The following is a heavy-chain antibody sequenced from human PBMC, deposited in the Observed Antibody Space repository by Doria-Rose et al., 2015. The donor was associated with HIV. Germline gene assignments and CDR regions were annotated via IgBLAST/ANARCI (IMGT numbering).Heavy chain of an antibody. J-gene: IGHJ4*01. CDR2: IFTDDGR. Sequence: ESGPVLVKPTETLTLTCTVSGVSLSSPRMGVSWIRQPPGEALEWLANIFTDDGRSYKTSLKSRLTISRGTSKSQVVLTMTDMDPVDTATYYCARIESSRWYHKYYFDFWGRGTLVIVSA. D-gene: IGHD6-13*01. CDR1: GVSLSSPRMG. V-gene: IGHV2-26*01. CDR3: ARIESSRWYHKYYFDF.